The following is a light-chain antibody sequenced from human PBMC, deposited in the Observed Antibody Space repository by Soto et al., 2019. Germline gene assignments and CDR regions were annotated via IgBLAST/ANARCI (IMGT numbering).Light chain of an antibody. CDR1: QSVSSY. V-gene: IGKV3-11*01. J-gene: IGKJ4*01. CDR3: EQHNYWSLT. CDR2: DAS. Sequence: EIVLTQSPATLSLSPGERATLSCRASQSVSSYLAWFQQKPGQTPRLLIYDASNSATAIPARFSGSGSWTDFTLTISSLGPEDFAVYYGEQHNYWSLTFGGRTKVYSK.